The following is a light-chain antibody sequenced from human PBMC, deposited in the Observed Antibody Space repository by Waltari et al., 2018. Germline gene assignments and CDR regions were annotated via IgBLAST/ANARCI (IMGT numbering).Light chain of an antibody. J-gene: IGKJ3*01. V-gene: IGKV3-15*01. Sequence: EVVMTQSPATLSVSPGERAALSCRASQSVSSNLAWYQQKPGQAPSLRINGASIRATDIPARFTGSRSGTEFTLTISSLQPEDFGVYYCQQYNNWPPTFTFGPGTKVDIK. CDR1: QSVSSN. CDR3: QQYNNWPPTFT. CDR2: GAS.